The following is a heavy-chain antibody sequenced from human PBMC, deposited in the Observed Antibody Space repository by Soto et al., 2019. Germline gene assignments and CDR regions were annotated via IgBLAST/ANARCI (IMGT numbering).Heavy chain of an antibody. V-gene: IGHV4-30-2*01. CDR3: ARRSRTDWFDP. CDR1: GGSISSGGYS. CDR2: IYHSGST. D-gene: IGHD6-13*01. J-gene: IGHJ5*02. Sequence: LCGGSISSGGYSWSWIRQPPGKGLEWIGYIYHSGSTYYNPSLKSRVTISVDRSKNQFSLKLSSVTAAETAVYYCARRSRTDWFDPWGQGTLVTVSS.